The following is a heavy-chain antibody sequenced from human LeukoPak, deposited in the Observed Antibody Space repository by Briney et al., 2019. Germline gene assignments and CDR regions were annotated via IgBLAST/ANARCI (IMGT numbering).Heavy chain of an antibody. D-gene: IGHD5-12*01. Sequence: GGSLRLSCTASGFTFSSYWMDWVHQAPGKGLEWVASVKKDGSEKKYVDSVKGRFTISRDNAKNSLYLETNSLRTEDTAVYYCTRGIVASVIYYYYMDVWGKGTTVTVSS. CDR2: VKKDGSEK. CDR3: TRGIVASVIYYYYMDV. CDR1: GFTFSSYW. V-gene: IGHV3-7*01. J-gene: IGHJ6*03.